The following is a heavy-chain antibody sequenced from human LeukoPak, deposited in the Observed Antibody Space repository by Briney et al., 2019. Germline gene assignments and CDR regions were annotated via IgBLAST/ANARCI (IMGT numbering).Heavy chain of an antibody. Sequence: ASVKVSCNASGYTFASYGISWVRQAPGQGLEWMGWISAYNGNANYAQKLQGRVTMTTDTSTSTAYMELRSLRSDDTAVYYCARGGPTPTGWFGELLPNFNDPYGMDVWGQGTTVTVSS. V-gene: IGHV1-18*01. J-gene: IGHJ6*02. CDR3: ARGGPTPTGWFGELLPNFNDPYGMDV. CDR2: ISAYNGNA. CDR1: GYTFASYG. D-gene: IGHD3-10*01.